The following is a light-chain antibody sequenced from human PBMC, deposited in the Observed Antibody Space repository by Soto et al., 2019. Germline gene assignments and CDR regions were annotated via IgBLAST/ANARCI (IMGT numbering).Light chain of an antibody. CDR3: QQYNNWPPT. CDR2: DAS. J-gene: IGKJ1*01. CDR1: QSVSSY. Sequence: EIVLTQSPATLSLSPGERATLSCRASQSVSSYLAWYQQKPGQAPRLLIYDASNRATGIPARFSGSGSGTDFTLTISRLEPEDFAVYYCQQYNNWPPTFGQGTKVDNK. V-gene: IGKV3-11*01.